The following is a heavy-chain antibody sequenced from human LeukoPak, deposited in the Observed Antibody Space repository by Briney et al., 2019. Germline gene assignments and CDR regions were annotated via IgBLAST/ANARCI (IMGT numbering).Heavy chain of an antibody. D-gene: IGHD3-22*01. CDR1: GCTFTSYA. V-gene: IGHV1-69*05. CDR2: IIPIFGTA. CDR3: ARGNYYDRDMDYMDV. J-gene: IGHJ6*03. Sequence: ASVKVSCKASGCTFTSYAISWVRQAPGQGLEWMGGIIPIFGTANYAQKFQGRVTITTDESTSTAYMELSSLRSDDTAVYYCARGNYYDRDMDYMDVWGKGTTVTVSS.